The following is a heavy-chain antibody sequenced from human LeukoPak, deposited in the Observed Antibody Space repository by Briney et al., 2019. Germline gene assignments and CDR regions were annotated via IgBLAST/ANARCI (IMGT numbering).Heavy chain of an antibody. D-gene: IGHD6-13*01. Sequence: PSETLSLTCTVSGYSISSGYYWGWIRQPPGKGLEWIGSIYYSGSTYYNPSLKSRVTISVDTSKNQFSLKLSSVTAADTAVYYCARDTIAAAGTGYFQHWGQGTLVTVSS. CDR2: IYYSGST. J-gene: IGHJ1*01. CDR1: GYSISSGYY. V-gene: IGHV4-38-2*02. CDR3: ARDTIAAAGTGYFQH.